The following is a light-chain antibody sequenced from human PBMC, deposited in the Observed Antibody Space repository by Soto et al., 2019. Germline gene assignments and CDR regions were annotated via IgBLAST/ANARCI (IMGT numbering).Light chain of an antibody. CDR2: YAS. CDR1: QSVRNN. Sequence: EIMMTQSPATLSVSPGERATLSCRASQSVRNNLAWYQHKPGQVPRLLIYYASTRATGISAKFSGSASETEFTLSISSLLSEDDAVYYCQQYNNWPPITFGQGTRLE. J-gene: IGKJ5*01. CDR3: QQYNNWPPIT. V-gene: IGKV3-15*01.